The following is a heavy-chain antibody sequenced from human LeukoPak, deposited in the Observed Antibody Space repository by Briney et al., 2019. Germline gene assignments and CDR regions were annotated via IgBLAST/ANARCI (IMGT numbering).Heavy chain of an antibody. CDR3: ARPIVKGSGSYYFEY. CDR2: ISYDGSNQ. CDR1: RFTFSYYP. Sequence: PGRSLRLSCAASRFTFSYYPMHWVRQAPGKGLEWVAVISYDGSNQYDADYVKGRFTISRDNSMNTLSLQVNSLRPEDTAGYYWARPIVKGSGSYYFEYWGQETLVTVS. V-gene: IGHV3-30-3*01. D-gene: IGHD3-10*01. J-gene: IGHJ4*02.